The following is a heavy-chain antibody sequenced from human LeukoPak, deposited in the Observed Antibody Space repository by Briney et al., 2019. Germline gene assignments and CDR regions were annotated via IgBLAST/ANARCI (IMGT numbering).Heavy chain of an antibody. D-gene: IGHD2-2*01. CDR2: IFDIGNT. Sequence: PSETLSLTCTVSGGSMNDYYWTWVRQPPGRGLEWIGYIFDIGNTNYNPSLKSRVTISLDTSKHQFSLRLNSVTAADTAVYYCAKGMMPDWFDPWGQGTLVTVST. CDR1: GGSMNDYY. J-gene: IGHJ5*02. V-gene: IGHV4-59*01. CDR3: AKGMMPDWFDP.